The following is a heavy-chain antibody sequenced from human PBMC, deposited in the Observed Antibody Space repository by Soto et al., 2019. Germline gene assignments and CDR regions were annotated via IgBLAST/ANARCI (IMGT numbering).Heavy chain of an antibody. CDR1: GYTFTSYG. CDR3: ARPIPGYSSGGYTY. V-gene: IGHV1-18*01. CDR2: ISAHNGNT. J-gene: IGHJ4*02. Sequence: QVQLVQSGAEVKKPGASVKVSCKASGYTFTSYGISWVRQAPGQGREWMGWISAHNGNTNYAPKLQGRVTMTADTSTSTAYMELTSLSSDDTAVYYCARPIPGYSSGGYTYWCQGTLVTVSS. D-gene: IGHD6-19*01.